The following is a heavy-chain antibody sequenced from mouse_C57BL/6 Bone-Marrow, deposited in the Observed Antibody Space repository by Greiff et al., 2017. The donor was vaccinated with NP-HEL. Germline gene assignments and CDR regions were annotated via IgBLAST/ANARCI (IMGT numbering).Heavy chain of an antibody. CDR3: ARAAGGSTMDY. CDR1: GYTFTSYW. D-gene: IGHD1-1*01. V-gene: IGHV1-52*01. J-gene: IGHJ4*01. Sequence: QVQLQQPGAELVRPGSSVKLSCKASGYTFTSYWMHWVKQRPIQGLEWIGNIDPSDSETHYNQKFKDKATLTVDKSSSTTYMQLSSLTSEDSEVDDCARAAGGSTMDYWGQGTSVTVSS. CDR2: IDPSDSET.